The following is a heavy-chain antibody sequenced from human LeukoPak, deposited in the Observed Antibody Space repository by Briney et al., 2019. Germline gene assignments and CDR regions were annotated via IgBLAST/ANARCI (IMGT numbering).Heavy chain of an antibody. D-gene: IGHD3-10*01. Sequence: PSGTLSLTCTVSGGSISSSPYYWGWIRQPPGKGLEWIGSMYYSGRTYYNPSLKSRVTISVDTSKNQFSLKMTSVTAADTAVYYCARHGSPSDVLSAFDIWGQGTMVTVSS. CDR1: GGSISSSPYY. J-gene: IGHJ3*02. CDR2: MYYSGRT. CDR3: ARHGSPSDVLSAFDI. V-gene: IGHV4-39*01.